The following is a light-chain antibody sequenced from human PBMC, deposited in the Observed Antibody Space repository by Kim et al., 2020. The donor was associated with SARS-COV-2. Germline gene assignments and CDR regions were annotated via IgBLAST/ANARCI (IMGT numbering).Light chain of an antibody. CDR2: DSS. CDR3: QQYNNWVT. CDR1: QSVRSN. V-gene: IGKV3-15*01. J-gene: IGKJ4*01. Sequence: VFPGKSATRSCMSSQSVRSNLAWYQQKPGQAPRLLIYDSSTRATGIPARFSGSGSGTEFTLTISSLQAEDFAVYYWQQYNNWVTFGGGTKVDIK.